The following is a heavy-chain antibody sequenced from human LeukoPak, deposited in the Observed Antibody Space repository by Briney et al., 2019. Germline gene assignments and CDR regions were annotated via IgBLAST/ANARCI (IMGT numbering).Heavy chain of an antibody. CDR3: ARGGSSGYYYYFDY. CDR2: IYYSGST. V-gene: IGHV4-30-4*01. D-gene: IGHD3-22*01. Sequence: SETLSLTCIVPGGSISSGDYYWSWIRQPPGKGLEWIGYIYYSGSTYYNPSLKSRVTISVDTSKNQFSLKLSSVTAADTAVYYCARGGSSGYYYYFDYWGQGTLVTVSS. J-gene: IGHJ4*02. CDR1: GGSISSGDYY.